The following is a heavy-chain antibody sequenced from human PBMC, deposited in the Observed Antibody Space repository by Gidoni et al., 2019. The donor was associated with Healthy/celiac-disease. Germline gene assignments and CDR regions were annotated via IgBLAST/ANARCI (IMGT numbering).Heavy chain of an antibody. D-gene: IGHD2-2*02. J-gene: IGHJ4*02. Sequence: EVQLVESGGGLVQPGRSLRLSCAASGFTFDDYALHWVRQAPGKGLEWVSGISWNSGSIGYADSVKGRFTISRDNAKNSLYLQMNSLRAEDTALYYCAKAHLRYCSSTSCYTSFDYWGQGTLVTVSS. CDR1: GFTFDDYA. CDR3: AKAHLRYCSSTSCYTSFDY. CDR2: ISWNSGSI. V-gene: IGHV3-9*01.